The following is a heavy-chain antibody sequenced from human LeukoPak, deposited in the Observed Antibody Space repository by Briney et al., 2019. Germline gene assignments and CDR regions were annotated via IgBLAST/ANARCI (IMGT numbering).Heavy chain of an antibody. CDR1: GGSFSGYY. CDR2: INHSGST. CDR3: ARGGKVEPSYYFDY. D-gene: IGHD1-1*01. Sequence: SETLSLTCAVYGGSFSGYYWSWIRQPPGKGLEWIGEINHSGSTNYNPSLKSRVTISVDTSKNQFSLKLSSVTAADTAVYYCARGGKVEPSYYFDYWGQGTLVTVSS. V-gene: IGHV4-34*01. J-gene: IGHJ4*02.